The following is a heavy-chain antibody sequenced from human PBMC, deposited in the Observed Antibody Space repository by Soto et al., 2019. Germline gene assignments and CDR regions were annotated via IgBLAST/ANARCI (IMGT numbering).Heavy chain of an antibody. CDR3: ARLEMFEP. CDR2: IYYSGST. J-gene: IGHJ5*02. CDR1: GGSISSSSYY. V-gene: IGHV4-39*01. Sequence: QLQLQESGPGLVKPSETLSLTCTVSGGSISSSSYYWGWIRQPPGKGLEWIGSIYYSGSTYYNPSVKSRVTISVDTSKTPFSLKLSSVPAADPAVYYCARLEMFEPWGQGTLVTVSS.